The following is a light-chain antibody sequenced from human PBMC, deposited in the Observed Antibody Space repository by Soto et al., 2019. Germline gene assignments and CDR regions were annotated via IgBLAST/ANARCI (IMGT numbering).Light chain of an antibody. CDR1: QSVGSS. V-gene: IGKV3-11*01. Sequence: EIVLTQSPATLSLSPGERATLSCRASQSVGSSLAWYQQKPGQAPRLLIYDASNRATGIPARFSGSGSSTDFTLTISTLEPEDFAVYYCKQRSNATALTFGGRTKVPIK. CDR2: DAS. J-gene: IGKJ4*01. CDR3: KQRSNATALT.